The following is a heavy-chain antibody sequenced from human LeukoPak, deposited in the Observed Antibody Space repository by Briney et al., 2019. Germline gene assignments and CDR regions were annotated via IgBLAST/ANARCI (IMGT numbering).Heavy chain of an antibody. CDR3: TRGPIQLWIHNAMDV. D-gene: IGHD5-18*01. Sequence: PGRSLRLSCTTSGFTFGDYAMSWVRQAPGKGLEWVGFIRSKAYGGTIEYAASVKGRFTISRGDSKSIAYLQMNSLKIEDTALYYCTRGPIQLWIHNAMDVWGQGTTVTVSS. J-gene: IGHJ6*02. V-gene: IGHV3-49*04. CDR1: GFTFGDYA. CDR2: IRSKAYGGTI.